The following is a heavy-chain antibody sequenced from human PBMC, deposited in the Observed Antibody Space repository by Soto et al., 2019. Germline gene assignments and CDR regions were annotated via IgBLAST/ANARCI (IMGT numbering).Heavy chain of an antibody. V-gene: IGHV1-3*01. CDR1: GYTFTSYA. J-gene: IGHJ6*02. CDR2: INAGNGNT. Sequence: QVQLVQSGAEVKKPGASVKVSCKASGYTFTSYAMHWVRQAPGQRLEWMGWINAGNGNTKYSQKFQGRVTITRDTSASTAYMELSSLRSEDTAVYCCARSGWLPYYYYGMDVWGQGTTVTVSS. CDR3: ARSGWLPYYYYGMDV. D-gene: IGHD3-9*01.